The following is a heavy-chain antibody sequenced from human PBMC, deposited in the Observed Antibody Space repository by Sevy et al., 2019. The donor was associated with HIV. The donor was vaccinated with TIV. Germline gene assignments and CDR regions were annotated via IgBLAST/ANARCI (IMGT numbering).Heavy chain of an antibody. CDR1: GFTFSSYG. CDR3: AKVPAWGTTLYYFYYMDV. D-gene: IGHD1-7*01. J-gene: IGHJ6*03. Sequence: GGSLRLSCAASGFTFSSYGMHWVRQAPGKGLEWVAFIRYDGSNKYYAYSVKGRFTISRDNSKNTLYLQMNSLRAEDTAVYYCAKVPAWGTTLYYFYYMDVWGKGTTVTVSS. CDR2: IRYDGSNK. V-gene: IGHV3-30*02.